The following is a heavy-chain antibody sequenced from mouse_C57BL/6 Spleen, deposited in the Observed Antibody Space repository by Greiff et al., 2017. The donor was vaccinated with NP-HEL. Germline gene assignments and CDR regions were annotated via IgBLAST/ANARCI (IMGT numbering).Heavy chain of an antibody. CDR3: AKGEIYYDYEDYAMDY. V-gene: IGHV1-20*01. CDR1: GYSFTGYF. CDR2: INPYNGDT. Sequence: VQLQQSGPELVKPGDSVKISCKASGYSFTGYFMNWVMQSHGKSLEWIGRINPYNGDTFYNQKFKGKATLTVDKSSSTAHMELRSLTSEDSAVYYCAKGEIYYDYEDYAMDYWGQGTSVTVSS. J-gene: IGHJ4*01. D-gene: IGHD2-4*01.